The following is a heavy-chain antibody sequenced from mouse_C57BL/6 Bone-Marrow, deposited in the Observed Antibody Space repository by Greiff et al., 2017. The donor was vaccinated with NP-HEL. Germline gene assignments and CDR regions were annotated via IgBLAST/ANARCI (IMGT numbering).Heavy chain of an antibody. J-gene: IGHJ3*01. CDR1: GYTFTSYG. Sequence: QVQLKESGAELARPGASVKLSCKASGYTFTSYGISWVKQRTGQGLEWIGAIYPRSGNTYYNEKFKGKATLTADKSSSTAYMKLRSLTSEDSAVYFCARNPGRFAYWGQGTLVTVSA. CDR3: ARNPGRFAY. CDR2: IYPRSGNT. V-gene: IGHV1-81*01.